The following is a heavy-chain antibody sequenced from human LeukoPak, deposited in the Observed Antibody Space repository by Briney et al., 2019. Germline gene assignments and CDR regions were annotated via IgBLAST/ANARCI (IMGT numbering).Heavy chain of an antibody. CDR1: GFTFSSYW. V-gene: IGHV3-30*02. CDR2: IRYDGSNK. Sequence: AGGSLRLSCAASGFTFSSYWMSWVRQAPGKGLEWVAFIRYDGSNKYYADSVKGRFTISRDNSKNTLYLQMSSLRAEDTAVYYCAKGAYYYDSSGPSAGIWGQGTMVTVSS. J-gene: IGHJ3*02. D-gene: IGHD3-22*01. CDR3: AKGAYYYDSSGPSAGI.